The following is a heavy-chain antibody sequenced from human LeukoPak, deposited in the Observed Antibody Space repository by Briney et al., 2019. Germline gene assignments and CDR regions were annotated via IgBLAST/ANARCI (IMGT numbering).Heavy chain of an antibody. V-gene: IGHV1-18*01. CDR2: ISAYNGNT. J-gene: IGHJ6*03. CDR3: ARDVTFGGVGYYYIDV. D-gene: IGHD3-16*01. CDR1: GYTFTSYG. Sequence: ASVKVSCKASGYTFTSYGISWVRQAPGQGLEWMGWISAYNGNTNYAQKLQGRVTMTTDTSTSTAYMELRSLRSDDTAVYYCARDVTFGGVGYYYIDVWGKGTTVTVSS.